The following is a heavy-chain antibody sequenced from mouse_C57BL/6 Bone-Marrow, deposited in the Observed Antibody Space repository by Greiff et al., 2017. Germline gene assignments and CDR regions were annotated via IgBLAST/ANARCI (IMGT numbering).Heavy chain of an antibody. D-gene: IGHD1-1*01. CDR2: IDPANGNT. CDR1: GFNIKNTY. Sequence: VQLQQSVAELVRPGASVKLSCTASGFNIKNTYMRWVKQRPEQGLEWIGRIDPANGNTKYAPKFQGKATITADTSSNTAYLQLSNLTSEDTAIYYCARVITTVVDYWGQGTTLTVSS. V-gene: IGHV14-3*01. J-gene: IGHJ2*01. CDR3: ARVITTVVDY.